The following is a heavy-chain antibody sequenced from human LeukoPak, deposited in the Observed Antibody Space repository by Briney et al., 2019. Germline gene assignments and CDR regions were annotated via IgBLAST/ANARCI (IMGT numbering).Heavy chain of an antibody. D-gene: IGHD3-16*01. J-gene: IGHJ3*02. CDR2: INPNSGGT. Sequence: ASVKVSCKASGYTFTSYGISWVRQAPGQGLEWMGWINPNSGGTNYAQKFQGRVTMTRDMSISTAYMELSRLRSDDTAVYYCARDKMTFAFDIWGQGTMVTVSS. CDR1: GYTFTSYG. V-gene: IGHV1-2*02. CDR3: ARDKMTFAFDI.